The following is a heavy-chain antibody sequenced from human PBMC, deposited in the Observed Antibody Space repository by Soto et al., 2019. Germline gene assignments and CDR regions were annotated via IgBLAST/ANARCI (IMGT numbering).Heavy chain of an antibody. V-gene: IGHV4-4*02. J-gene: IGHJ5*02. CDR3: AREADPYDFWSGYHRGIWFDP. CDR2: IYHSGST. D-gene: IGHD3-3*01. Sequence: TSETLSLTCAVSSGSISSSNWWSWVRQPPGKGLEWIGEIYHSGSTNYNPSLKSRVTISVDKSKNQFSLKLSSVTAADTAVYYCAREADPYDFWSGYHRGIWFDPWGQGTLVTVSS. CDR1: SGSISSSNW.